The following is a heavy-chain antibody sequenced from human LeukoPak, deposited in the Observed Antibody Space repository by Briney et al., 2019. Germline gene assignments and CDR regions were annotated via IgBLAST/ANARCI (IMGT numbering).Heavy chain of an antibody. J-gene: IGHJ5*02. CDR3: ARVLGYCSGGSCNNWFDP. CDR2: FYYSGST. CDR1: GGSIRSYY. V-gene: IGHV4-59*08. Sequence: WEPLSLTCTLSGGSIRSYYWRWLRQPPGKGGEGLAYFYYSGSTNYNPSLKRRVPISVDTSKTQFSLKLSSVTAADTAVYYCARVLGYCSGGSCNNWFDPWGQGTLVTVSS. D-gene: IGHD2-15*01.